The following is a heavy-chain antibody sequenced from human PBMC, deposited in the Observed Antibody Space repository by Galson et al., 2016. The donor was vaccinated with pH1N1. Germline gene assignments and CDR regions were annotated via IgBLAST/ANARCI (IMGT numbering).Heavy chain of an antibody. Sequence: SETLSLTCVVSGGSISNHNWWNWVRQSPRKGLEWIGEIYLRWNTNYTPSLKSRVTISVDKSKNQLSLSLTSVTDADTSVYYCVGGGYYYDLDLHFGMEVWGQGTTVTVSS. CDR3: VGGGYYYDLDLHFGMEV. D-gene: IGHD3-16*01. J-gene: IGHJ6*02. CDR2: IYLRWNT. CDR1: GGSISNHNW. V-gene: IGHV4-4*02.